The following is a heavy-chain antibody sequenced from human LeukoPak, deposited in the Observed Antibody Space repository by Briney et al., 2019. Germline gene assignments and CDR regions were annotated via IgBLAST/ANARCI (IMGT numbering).Heavy chain of an antibody. CDR1: RFTFSSYS. J-gene: IGHJ4*02. CDR2: ISSSGTTI. V-gene: IGHV3-48*04. D-gene: IGHD2-2*02. Sequence: GGSLRLSCAASRFTFSSYSMNWVRQAPGKGLEWVSYISSSGTTIYYADSVKGRFTISRDNAKNSLSLQMNSLKVEDTAVYYCARDHNGPYTFDYWGQGTLVTVSS. CDR3: ARDHNGPYTFDY.